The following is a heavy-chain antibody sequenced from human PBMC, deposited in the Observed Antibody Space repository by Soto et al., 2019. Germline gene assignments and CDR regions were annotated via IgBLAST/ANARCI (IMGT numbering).Heavy chain of an antibody. D-gene: IGHD3-16*01. V-gene: IGHV4-31*03. CDR1: GGSISSCGYY. CDR2: IYYSGST. Sequence: QVQLQESGPGLVKPSQTLSLTCTVSGGSISSCGYYWSWLRQHPGKGLEWMGYIYYSGSTYYNPSLKSRVTTSVDTSQQQVALKLRYVTAAAADVYYCARGGCDGACHNAFDIGGQGTMVTVSS. CDR3: ARGGCDGACHNAFDI. J-gene: IGHJ3*02.